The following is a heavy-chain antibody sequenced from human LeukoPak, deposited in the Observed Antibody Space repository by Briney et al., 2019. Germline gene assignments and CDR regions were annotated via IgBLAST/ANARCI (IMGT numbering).Heavy chain of an antibody. D-gene: IGHD3-10*01. Sequence: GASVKVSCKASGYTFTSYGITWVRQAPGQGLEWMGWISAYNGNTNYAQKLQDRVTMTTDASTSTAYMELRSLRSDDTAVYYCARDTYYYDSGSSSNPLNWFDPWGQGTLVTVSS. CDR3: ARDTYYYDSGSSSNPLNWFDP. CDR1: GYTFTSYG. CDR2: ISAYNGNT. V-gene: IGHV1-18*01. J-gene: IGHJ5*02.